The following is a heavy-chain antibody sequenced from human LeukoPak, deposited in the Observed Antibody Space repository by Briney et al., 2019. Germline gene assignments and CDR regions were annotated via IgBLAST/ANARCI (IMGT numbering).Heavy chain of an antibody. CDR1: GFTFSSYS. V-gene: IGHV3-21*04. CDR2: ISSSGSTI. J-gene: IGHJ4*02. CDR3: AKVRYSSSWYYFDY. Sequence: GGSLRLSCAASGFTFSSYSMNWVRQAPGKGLEWVSSISSSGSTIYYADSVKGRFTISRDNAKNSLYLQMNSLRAEDTALYYCAKVRYSSSWYYFDYWGQGTLVTVSS. D-gene: IGHD6-13*01.